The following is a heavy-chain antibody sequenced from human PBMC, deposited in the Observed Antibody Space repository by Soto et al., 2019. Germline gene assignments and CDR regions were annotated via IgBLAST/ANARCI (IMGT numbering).Heavy chain of an antibody. Sequence: QVQLVQSGAEVKKPGSSVKVSCKASGGSFSSYAISWVRQAPGQGLEWMGGIIPILGTANYAQKFQGRVTITADDSTSTAYMELSSLRSEDTAVFYCARVAGYSGSGVFDYWGQGTLVTVSS. V-gene: IGHV1-69*11. CDR1: GGSFSSYA. CDR3: ARVAGYSGSGVFDY. J-gene: IGHJ4*02. CDR2: IIPILGTA. D-gene: IGHD6-13*01.